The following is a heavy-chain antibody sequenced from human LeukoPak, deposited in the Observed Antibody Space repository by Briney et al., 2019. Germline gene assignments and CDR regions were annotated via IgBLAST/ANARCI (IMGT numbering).Heavy chain of an antibody. CDR1: GFTFSNYA. CDR2: ITGSGGTT. J-gene: IGHJ4*02. CDR3: AKDAASSGWPIDY. D-gene: IGHD6-19*01. V-gene: IGHV3-23*01. Sequence: GGSLRLSCAASGFTFSNYAMSWVRQAPGKGLEWVSAITGSGGTTHYVYSVKGRFTISRDNSENSLFLQMNSLRAEDTALYYCAKDAASSGWPIDYWGQGTLVTVSS.